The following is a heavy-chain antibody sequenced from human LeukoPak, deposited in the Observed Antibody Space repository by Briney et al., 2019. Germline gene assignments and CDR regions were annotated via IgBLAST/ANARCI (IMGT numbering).Heavy chain of an antibody. D-gene: IGHD3-9*01. CDR2: INSSGGST. CDR1: GYTFTSYY. Sequence: GASVKVSCKASGYTFTSYYMHWVRQAPGQGLEWMGIINSSGGSTSYAQKFQGRVTMTRDTSTSTVYMELSSLRSEDTAVYYCATDLTRRGILTGYYRYWGQGTLVTVSS. CDR3: ATDLTRRGILTGYYRY. V-gene: IGHV1-46*01. J-gene: IGHJ4*02.